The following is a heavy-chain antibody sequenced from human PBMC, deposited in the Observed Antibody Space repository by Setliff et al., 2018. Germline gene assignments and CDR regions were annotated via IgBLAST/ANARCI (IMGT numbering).Heavy chain of an antibody. CDR1: GFTFRDYS. J-gene: IGHJ4*02. V-gene: IGHV3-23*01. CDR2: VTQGGSE. Sequence: GGSLRLSCETSGFTFRDYSMTWVRQAPGKGLEWVSGVTQGGSEFHADSVKGRFTISRGNAKNILYRQMNRLRAEDTAVYYCAPHSRSSDWRALDYWGQGTLVTVSS. CDR3: APHSRSSDWRALDY. D-gene: IGHD2-2*01.